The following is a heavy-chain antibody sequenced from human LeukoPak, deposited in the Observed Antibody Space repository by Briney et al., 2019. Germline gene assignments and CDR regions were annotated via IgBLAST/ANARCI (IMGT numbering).Heavy chain of an antibody. CDR1: GFTFSNYG. CDR2: IWSNGINK. CDR3: ASSYDTSGHQDY. D-gene: IGHD3-22*01. Sequence: GGSLRLSCAASGFTFSNYGMHWVRQAPGKGLEWVAVIWSNGINKYYADSVRGRFTISRDNSKNTLDLQMNSLRPEDTAVYYCASSYDTSGHQDYWGQGTLVTVSS. J-gene: IGHJ4*02. V-gene: IGHV3-33*08.